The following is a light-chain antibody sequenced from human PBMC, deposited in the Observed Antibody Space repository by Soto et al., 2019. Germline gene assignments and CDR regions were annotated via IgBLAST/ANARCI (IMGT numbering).Light chain of an antibody. J-gene: IGKJ5*01. V-gene: IGKV3-20*01. CDR1: QSVSRSY. CDR3: QQYSSSPST. CDR2: DAS. Sequence: EIDLPLSPGTLSLSPAERATVSFTASQSVSRSYLAWYQHKPGQAPRLLSYDASSRATGIPDRFSGRGAGTDFTLTISRLEPEDCAVYYCQQYSSSPSTFGQGTRLEIK.